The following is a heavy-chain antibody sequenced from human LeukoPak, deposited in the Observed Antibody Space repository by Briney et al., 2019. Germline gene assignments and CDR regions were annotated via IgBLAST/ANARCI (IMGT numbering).Heavy chain of an antibody. J-gene: IGHJ3*01. CDR1: GFTFNSYS. Sequence: GGSLRLSCAASGFTFNSYSINWVRQAPGKGLEWVAHISNGGSTRYYADSVKGRFTISRDSAKNSVYLQLNSLRAEDTAVYYCARDRTYYDDLTGPDNAFDVWGQGTTVTVSS. CDR2: ISNGGSTR. D-gene: IGHD3-9*01. V-gene: IGHV3-48*01. CDR3: ARDRTYYDDLTGPDNAFDV.